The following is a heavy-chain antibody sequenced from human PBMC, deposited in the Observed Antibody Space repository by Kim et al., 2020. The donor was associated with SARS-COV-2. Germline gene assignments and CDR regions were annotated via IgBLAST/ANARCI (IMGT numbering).Heavy chain of an antibody. Sequence: ASVKVSCKAFENAFTDYYIHWVRQAPGHGLEWMGWINANSGGTTYAQNFQGRVTMTRDTSINTAYMELNSLRSDDTAVYFCARGANGVNDYWGQGTLVT. CDR3: ARGANGVNDY. V-gene: IGHV1-2*02. CDR1: ENAFTDYY. J-gene: IGHJ4*02. CDR2: INANSGGT. D-gene: IGHD4-17*01.